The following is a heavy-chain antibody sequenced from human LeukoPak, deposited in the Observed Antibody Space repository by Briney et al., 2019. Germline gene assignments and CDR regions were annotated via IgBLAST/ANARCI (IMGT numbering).Heavy chain of an antibody. Sequence: SVKVSCKSSGGTFSSYAISWVRQAPGQGLEWMGRIIPILGIANYAQKFQGRVTITADKSTSTAYMELSSLRSEDTAVYYCARDVITIFGVVIGDYYYGMDVWGQGTTVTVSS. CDR1: GGTFSSYA. CDR2: IIPILGIA. V-gene: IGHV1-69*04. D-gene: IGHD3-3*01. CDR3: ARDVITIFGVVIGDYYYGMDV. J-gene: IGHJ6*02.